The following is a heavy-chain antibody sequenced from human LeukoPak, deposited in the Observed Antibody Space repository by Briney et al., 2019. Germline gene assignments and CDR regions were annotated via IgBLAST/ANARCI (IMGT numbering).Heavy chain of an antibody. J-gene: IGHJ4*02. D-gene: IGHD1-1*01. V-gene: IGHV3-30*18. CDR1: GFTFSSYG. Sequence: PGRSLRLSCAASGFTFSSYGMHCVRQAPGKGLEWVAFIAEDGSNEKYTDSVKGRFTISRDSSNNTLYLRMNSLRAEDTGVYYCAKDRETTSSGTFDYWGQGTLVTVSS. CDR2: IAEDGSNE. CDR3: AKDRETTSSGTFDY.